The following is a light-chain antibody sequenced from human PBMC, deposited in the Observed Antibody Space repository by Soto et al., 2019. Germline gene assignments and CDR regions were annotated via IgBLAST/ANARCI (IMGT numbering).Light chain of an antibody. V-gene: IGKV3-20*01. CDR2: GAS. CDR1: QSVSSSY. CDR3: QQYCSPWP. Sequence: EIVLTQSPGTLSLSPGERATLSCRASQSVSSSYLAWYQQKPGQAPRLLIYGASSRATGIPDRFSGSGSGTDFTLTISRLEPEDFAVYYCQQYCSPWPFCQGPRWIS. J-gene: IGKJ1*01.